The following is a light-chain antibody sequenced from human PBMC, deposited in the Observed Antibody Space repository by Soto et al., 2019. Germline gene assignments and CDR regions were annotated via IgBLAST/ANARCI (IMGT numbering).Light chain of an antibody. CDR1: QSVRSD. Sequence: EIVMTRSPATLSVSPGERATLSCRASQSVRSDLAWYQQKPGQAPRLLIYGASTRATGIPARCSGSGAGTEFTLTISSLQSEDVAVYYCQQYNNWPWTFGQGTKVDIK. J-gene: IGKJ1*01. CDR2: GAS. CDR3: QQYNNWPWT. V-gene: IGKV3-15*01.